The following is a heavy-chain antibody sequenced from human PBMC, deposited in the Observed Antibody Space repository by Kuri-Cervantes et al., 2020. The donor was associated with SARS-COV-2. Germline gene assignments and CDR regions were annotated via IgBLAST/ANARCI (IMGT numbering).Heavy chain of an antibody. Sequence: SETLSLTCTVSGGSISSGSYYWSWIRQPAGKGREWIGHLDTSGTTTYNPSLKSRVTISLDTSSNQVSLRLTSATAADTAVYYCARRGCRSTSCRAFDPWGQGTLVTISS. D-gene: IGHD2-2*01. V-gene: IGHV4-61*09. CDR3: ARRGCRSTSCRAFDP. J-gene: IGHJ5*02. CDR2: LDTSGTT. CDR1: GGSISSGSYY.